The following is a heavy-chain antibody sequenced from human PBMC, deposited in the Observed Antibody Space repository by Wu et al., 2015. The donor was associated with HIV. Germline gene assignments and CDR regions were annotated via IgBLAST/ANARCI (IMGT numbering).Heavy chain of an antibody. CDR2: FDPEDGET. CDR3: TKEPVQLERQSAHYYMDV. V-gene: IGHV1-24*01. J-gene: IGHJ6*03. D-gene: IGHD1-1*01. Sequence: QVQLVQSGAEVKKPGASVKVSCKVSGYTLTELSMHWVRQAPGKGLEWMGGFDPEDGETIYAQKFQGRVTMTEDTSTDTAYMELSSLRSEDTAVYYCTKEPVQLERQSAHYYMDVWGKGTTVTVSS. CDR1: GYTLTELS.